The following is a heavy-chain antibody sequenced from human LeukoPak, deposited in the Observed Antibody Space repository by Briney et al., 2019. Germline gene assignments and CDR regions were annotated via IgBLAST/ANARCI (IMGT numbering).Heavy chain of an antibody. CDR2: MNPNSGNT. CDR3: ARGGGPTYYYDSGGYYYDL. Sequence: GASVKVSCKASGYTFTSYDINWVRQATGQGLEWLGWMNPNSGNTGYAKKFEGRVTMTRNTSISTAYIELSSLRSEHTAVYSCARGGGPTYYYDSGGYYYDLWGQGTLVTVSS. J-gene: IGHJ4*02. D-gene: IGHD3-22*01. CDR1: GYTFTSYD. V-gene: IGHV1-8*01.